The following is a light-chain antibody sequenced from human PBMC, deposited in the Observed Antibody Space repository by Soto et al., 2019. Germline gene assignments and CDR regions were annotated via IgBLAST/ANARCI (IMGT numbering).Light chain of an antibody. CDR2: AAS. Sequence: DIEMTQSQSSLSASLLDIFSITCRASQSISSYLNWYQQRPGKYPHLLIYAASSLQSGVPSRFSGSGSGTDFNLKISSLQPEDFAPYYCQQSYETPWTFGQGTKVDI. J-gene: IGKJ1*01. CDR3: QQSYETPWT. CDR1: QSISSY. V-gene: IGKV1-39*01.